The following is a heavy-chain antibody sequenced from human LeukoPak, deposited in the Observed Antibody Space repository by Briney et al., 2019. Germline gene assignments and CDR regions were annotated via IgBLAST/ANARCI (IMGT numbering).Heavy chain of an antibody. Sequence: PSETLSLTCAVYGGSFSGYYWSWIRQPPGKGLEWIGEINHSGSTNYNPSLKSRVTMSVDTSKNQFSLKLSSVTAADTAVYYCAREGYDFWSGYYRKDWFDPWGQGTLVTVSS. CDR3: AREGYDFWSGYYRKDWFDP. J-gene: IGHJ5*02. CDR1: GGSFSGYY. V-gene: IGHV4-34*01. CDR2: INHSGST. D-gene: IGHD3-3*01.